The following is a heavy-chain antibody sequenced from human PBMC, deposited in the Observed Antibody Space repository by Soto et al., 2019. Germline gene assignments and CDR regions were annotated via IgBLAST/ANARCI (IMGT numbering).Heavy chain of an antibody. V-gene: IGHV3-30*18. D-gene: IGHD6-19*01. CDR3: AKRMSKYSSGWSEMGGFDY. Sequence: QVQLVESGGGVVQPGRSLRLSCAASGFTFSSYGMYWVRQAPGKGLEWVAAVSYDGSNKYYADSVKGRFTISRDNSKNTLYVQINSLRAEDTAVYYCAKRMSKYSSGWSEMGGFDYWGQGTLVTVSS. CDR1: GFTFSSYG. J-gene: IGHJ4*02. CDR2: VSYDGSNK.